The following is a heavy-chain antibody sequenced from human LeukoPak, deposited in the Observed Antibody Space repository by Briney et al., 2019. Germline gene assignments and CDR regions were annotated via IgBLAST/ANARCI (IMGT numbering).Heavy chain of an antibody. V-gene: IGHV3-7*03. CDR1: GFTFSSYW. Sequence: GGSLRLSCAASGFTFSSYWMSWVRQAPGKGLEWVANIKQDGSEKYYVDSVKGRFTISRDNAKNSLYLQMNSLRAEDTAVYYCASYWDYYGSGIDYWGQGTLVTVSS. CDR2: IKQDGSEK. D-gene: IGHD3-10*01. J-gene: IGHJ4*02. CDR3: ASYWDYYGSGIDY.